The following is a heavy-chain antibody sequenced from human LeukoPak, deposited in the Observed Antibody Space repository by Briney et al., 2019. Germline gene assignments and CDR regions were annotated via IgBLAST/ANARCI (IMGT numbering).Heavy chain of an antibody. CDR3: ARGLYDSSGYYYDPRYYFDY. V-gene: IGHV4-61*01. D-gene: IGHD3-22*01. CDR2: IYYSGST. J-gene: IGHJ4*02. Sequence: SETLSLTCTVSGGSVSSGSYYWSWIRQPPGKGLGWIGYIYYSGSTNYNPSLKSRVTISVDTSKNQFSLKLSSVTAADTAVYYCARGLYDSSGYYYDPRYYFDYWGQGTLVTVSS. CDR1: GGSVSSGSYY.